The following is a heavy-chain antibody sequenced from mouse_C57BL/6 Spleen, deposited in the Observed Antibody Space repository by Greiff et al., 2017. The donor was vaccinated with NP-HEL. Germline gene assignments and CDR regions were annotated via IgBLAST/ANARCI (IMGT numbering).Heavy chain of an antibody. Sequence: EVQVVESGAELVKPGASVKLSCTASGFNIKDYYMHWVKQRTEQGLEWIGRIDPEDGDTKYAPTFQGKATITADTSSNTAYLQLSSLTSEDTADYYCASRQLRLLAMDYWGQGTSVTVSS. D-gene: IGHD3-2*02. J-gene: IGHJ4*01. V-gene: IGHV14-2*01. CDR2: IDPEDGDT. CDR3: ASRQLRLLAMDY. CDR1: GFNIKDYY.